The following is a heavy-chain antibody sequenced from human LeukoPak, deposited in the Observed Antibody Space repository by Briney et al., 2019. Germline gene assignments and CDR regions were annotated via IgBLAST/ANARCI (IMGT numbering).Heavy chain of an antibody. Sequence: ASVKVSCKASGYTFTSYGISWVRQAPGQGLEWMGWISAYNGNKNYAQKLQGRVTMTTDTSTSTAYMELRSLRSDDTAVYYCARDHEYSSGWSEDFGWGQGTLVTVSS. D-gene: IGHD6-19*01. CDR1: GYTFTSYG. CDR3: ARDHEYSSGWSEDFG. V-gene: IGHV1-18*01. CDR2: ISAYNGNK. J-gene: IGHJ4*02.